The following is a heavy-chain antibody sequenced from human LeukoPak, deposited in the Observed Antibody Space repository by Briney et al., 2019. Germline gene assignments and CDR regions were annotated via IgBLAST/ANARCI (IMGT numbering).Heavy chain of an antibody. Sequence: GGSLRLSCAGSGFSFSNYWMSWVRRAPGEGLEWVANIKQDGSEIYYVDSVKGRFTISRDNAENSVYLQMNSLRAEDTAVYYCARRGVLGGYVGLWGRGTLVTVSS. D-gene: IGHD5-12*01. CDR1: GFSFSNYW. J-gene: IGHJ4*02. V-gene: IGHV3-7*05. CDR3: ARRGVLGGYVGL. CDR2: IKQDGSEI.